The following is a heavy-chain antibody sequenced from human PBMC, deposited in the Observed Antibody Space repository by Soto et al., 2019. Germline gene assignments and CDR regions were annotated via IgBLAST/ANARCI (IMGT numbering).Heavy chain of an antibody. CDR2: ISSSSSYT. CDR3: ARDPTGTTAYFDY. V-gene: IGHV3-11*06. D-gene: IGHD1-1*01. CDR1: VSTFSDYY. J-gene: IGHJ4*02. Sequence: PGGSLGLSCAASVSTFSDYYKSWIRQAAEKGLEWVSYISSSSSYTNYADSVKGRFTISRDNAKNSLYLQMNSLRAEDTAVYYCARDPTGTTAYFDYWGQGTLVTVSS.